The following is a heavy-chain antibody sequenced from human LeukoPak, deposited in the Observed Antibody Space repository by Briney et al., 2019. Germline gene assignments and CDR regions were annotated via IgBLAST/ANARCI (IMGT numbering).Heavy chain of an antibody. Sequence: GGSLRLXCAASGFTFSSYWMSWVRQAPGKGLEWVANIKQDGSDKYYVDSVKGRFTISRDNAKNSVYLQMNSLRAEDTALYYCARAVAENWFDPWGQGTLVPSPQ. D-gene: IGHD6-19*01. V-gene: IGHV3-7*01. CDR1: GFTFSSYW. CDR2: IKQDGSDK. J-gene: IGHJ5*02. CDR3: ARAVAENWFDP.